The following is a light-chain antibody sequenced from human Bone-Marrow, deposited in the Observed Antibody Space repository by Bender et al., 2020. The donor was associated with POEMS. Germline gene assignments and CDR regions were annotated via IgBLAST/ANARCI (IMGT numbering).Light chain of an antibody. CDR2: RDS. CDR1: ALPKQY. J-gene: IGLJ2*01. Sequence: SYELTQPPSVSVSPGQTANITCSGEALPKQYVDWYLQKPGQAPLLLIYRDSQRPSGIPERFSCSSSGTTVTLTISGVKAQDEADYYCQSGDITSIYFGGGTKLTVL. V-gene: IGLV3-25*03. CDR3: QSGDITSIY.